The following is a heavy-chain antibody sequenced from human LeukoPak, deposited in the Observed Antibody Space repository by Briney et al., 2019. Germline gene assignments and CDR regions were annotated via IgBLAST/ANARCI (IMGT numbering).Heavy chain of an antibody. Sequence: SGGSLRLSCAASGFTFSSYSMNWVRQAPGKGLEWVSSISSSSSYIYYADSVKGRFTISRDNAKNSLYLQMNSLRAEDTAVYYCAKDPCSSTSCYRSSGYFQHWGQGTLVTVSS. CDR3: AKDPCSSTSCYRSSGYFQH. V-gene: IGHV3-21*01. D-gene: IGHD2-2*01. J-gene: IGHJ1*01. CDR2: ISSSSSYI. CDR1: GFTFSSYS.